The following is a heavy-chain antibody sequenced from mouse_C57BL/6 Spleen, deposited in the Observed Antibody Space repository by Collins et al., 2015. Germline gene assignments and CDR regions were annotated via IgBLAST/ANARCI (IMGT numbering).Heavy chain of an antibody. D-gene: IGHD1-1*01. V-gene: IGHV1-9*01. CDR2: ILPGSGST. Sequence: QVQLQQSGAELMKPGASVKISCKATGYTFSSYWIEWVKQRPGHGLEWIGEILPGSGSTNYNEKFKGKATFTADTSSNTAYMQLSSLTSEDSAVYYYARGYYYGSSYFDVWGAGTTVTVSS. CDR1: GYTFSSYW. CDR3: ARGYYYGSSYFDV. J-gene: IGHJ1*01.